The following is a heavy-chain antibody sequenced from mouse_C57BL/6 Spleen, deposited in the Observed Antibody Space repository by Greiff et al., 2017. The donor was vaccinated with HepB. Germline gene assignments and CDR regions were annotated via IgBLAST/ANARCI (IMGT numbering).Heavy chain of an antibody. Sequence: QVQLQQPGAELVRPGTSVKLSCKASGYTFTSYWMHWVKQRPGQGLEWIGVIDPSDSYTNYNQKFKGKATLTVDTSSSTAYMQLSSLTSEDSAVYYCARGATDAMDYWGQGTSVTVSS. CDR2: IDPSDSYT. V-gene: IGHV1-59*01. CDR3: ARGATDAMDY. CDR1: GYTFTSYW. J-gene: IGHJ4*01. D-gene: IGHD3-1*01.